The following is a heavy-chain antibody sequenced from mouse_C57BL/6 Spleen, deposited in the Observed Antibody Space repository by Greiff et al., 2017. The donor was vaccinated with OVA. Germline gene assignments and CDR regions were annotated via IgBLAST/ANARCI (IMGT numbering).Heavy chain of an antibody. CDR3: ASQVFDY. J-gene: IGHJ2*01. CDR1: GYTFTSYW. CDR2: IDPSDSYT. Sequence: QVQLKQPGAELVMPGASVKLSCKASGYTFTSYWMHWVKQRPGQGLEWIGEIDPSDSYTNYNQKFKGKSTLTVDKSSSTAYMQLSSLTSEDSAVYYCASQVFDYWGQGTTRTVSS. V-gene: IGHV1-69*01. D-gene: IGHD3-2*02.